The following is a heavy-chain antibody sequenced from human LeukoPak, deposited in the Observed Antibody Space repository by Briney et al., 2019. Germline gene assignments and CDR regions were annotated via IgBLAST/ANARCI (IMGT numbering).Heavy chain of an antibody. J-gene: IGHJ3*02. CDR1: GFTFSSYG. D-gene: IGHD3-10*01. CDR3: AKVADYGSADAFDI. CDR2: IRYDGRNK. V-gene: IGHV3-30*02. Sequence: PGGSLRLSCGASGFTFSSYGMHWVRQAPGKGPEWVAFIRYDGRNKYYADSVKGRFTISRDNSKNTLYLQMNSLRAEDTAEDHCAKVADYGSADAFDIWGQGTMVTVSS.